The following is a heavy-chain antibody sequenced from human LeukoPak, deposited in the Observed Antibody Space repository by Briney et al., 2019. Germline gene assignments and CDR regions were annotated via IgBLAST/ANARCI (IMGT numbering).Heavy chain of an antibody. CDR3: AKGGGSESRLPISIEY. CDR2: ISDDGIKR. J-gene: IGHJ4*02. V-gene: IGHV3-30*18. Sequence: GGSLTLSCVASGFTFSTYGIHWVRQAPGKGPDWVAVISDDGIKRYYADSVKGRFSMSRDNSKNTLYLQMNSLRPEDTAVYHCAKGGGSESRLPISIEYWGQGTQVTVSS. CDR1: GFTFSTYG. D-gene: IGHD3-10*01.